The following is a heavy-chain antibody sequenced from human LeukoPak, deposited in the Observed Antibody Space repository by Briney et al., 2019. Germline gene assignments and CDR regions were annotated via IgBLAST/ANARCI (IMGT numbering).Heavy chain of an antibody. CDR3: ARALLGYCSGGSCQTHFDY. CDR2: IIPIFGTA. Sequence: ASVKVSCKASGGTFSSYAISWVRQAPGQGLEWMGGIIPIFGTANYAQKFQGRVTITADKSTSTAYMELSSLRSEDTAVYYCARALLGYCSGGSCQTHFDYWGQGTLVTVSS. D-gene: IGHD2-15*01. CDR1: GGTFSSYA. V-gene: IGHV1-69*06. J-gene: IGHJ4*02.